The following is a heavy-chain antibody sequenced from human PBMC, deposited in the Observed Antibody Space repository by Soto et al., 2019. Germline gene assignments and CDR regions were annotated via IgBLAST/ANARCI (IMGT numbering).Heavy chain of an antibody. J-gene: IGHJ4*02. CDR2: IYWDDDK. CDR3: AHLPPDAVLYYFDY. D-gene: IGHD3-10*01. V-gene: IGHV2-5*02. CDR1: GFSLSTSGVG. Sequence: SGPTLVNPPQTLTLTCSFSGFSLSTSGVGVGWISQPPGKALEWLAPIYWDDDKRYSPSLKSRLTITKDTSKNQVVLTMTNMDPVDTATYYCAHLPPDAVLYYFDYWGQGTLVTVSS.